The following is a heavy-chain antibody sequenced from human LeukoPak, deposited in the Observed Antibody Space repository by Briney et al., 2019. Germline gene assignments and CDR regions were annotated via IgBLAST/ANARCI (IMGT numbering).Heavy chain of an antibody. D-gene: IGHD1-26*01. CDR2: LYNTETT. J-gene: IGHJ4*02. CDR1: GGSISRSSYY. CDR3: ARDLGEWEQDYFDY. Sequence: SETLSLTCSVSGGSISRSSYYWGWIRQPPGKGLEWIGSLYNTETTYYNPSLQSRVTISVDTSKNQFSLKLSSVTAADTAVYYCARDLGEWEQDYFDYWGQGTLVTVSS. V-gene: IGHV4-39*07.